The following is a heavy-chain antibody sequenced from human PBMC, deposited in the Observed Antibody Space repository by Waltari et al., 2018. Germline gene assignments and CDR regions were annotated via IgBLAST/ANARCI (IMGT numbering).Heavy chain of an antibody. CDR2: INPSGGST. J-gene: IGHJ4*02. D-gene: IGHD4-17*01. CDR1: GYTFTSYY. Sequence: QVQLVQSGAEVKKPGASVKVSCKASGYTFTSYYMHWVRQAPGQGLEWMGIINPSGGSTSYAQKFQGRVTMTRDTSTSTVYMELSSLRSEDTAVYYCARDTNHMTTVVTGPIDYWGQGTLVTVSS. V-gene: IGHV1-46*01. CDR3: ARDTNHMTTVVTGPIDY.